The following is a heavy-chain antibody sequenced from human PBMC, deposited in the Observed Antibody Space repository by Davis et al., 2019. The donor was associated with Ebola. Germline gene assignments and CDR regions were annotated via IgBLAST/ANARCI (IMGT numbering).Heavy chain of an antibody. CDR2: IYYSGST. CDR3: ARDLRYDSSGYDYYFYMDV. Sequence: PSETLSLTCTVSGGSISSGGYYWSWIRQHPGKGLEWIGYIYYSGSTYYKPSLKSRVTISLDTSKNQFSLNLYSVTAADKAVYYCARDLRYDSSGYDYYFYMDVWGKGTTVTVSS. V-gene: IGHV4-31*03. CDR1: GGSISSGGYY. D-gene: IGHD3-22*01. J-gene: IGHJ6*03.